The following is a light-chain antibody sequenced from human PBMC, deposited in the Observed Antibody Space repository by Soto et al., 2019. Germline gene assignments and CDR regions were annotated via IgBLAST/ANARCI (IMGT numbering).Light chain of an antibody. J-gene: IGLJ3*02. Sequence: QSVLTQPPSASGTPGQRVTISCSGSSSNIGSEYVVWYQHLPGTAPKLLIYRNNQRPSGVPDRFAGSKSGTSASLVISGLRSEDEADYYCAARDDSLSGHWVFGGGTQLTVL. CDR1: SSNIGSEY. V-gene: IGLV1-47*01. CDR2: RNN. CDR3: AARDDSLSGHWV.